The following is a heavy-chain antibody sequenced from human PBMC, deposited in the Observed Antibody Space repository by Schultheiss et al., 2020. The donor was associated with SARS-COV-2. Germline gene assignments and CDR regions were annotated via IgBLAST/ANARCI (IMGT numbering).Heavy chain of an antibody. CDR3: ARGGVCSGYCYEVGYYYGMDV. D-gene: IGHD2-21*01. J-gene: IGHJ6*02. CDR1: GYTFTSYG. Sequence: SVKVSCKASGYTFTSYGISWVRQAPGQGLEWMGGIIPIFGTANYAQKFQGRVTITADESTSTAYMELSSLRSEDTAVYYCARGGVCSGYCYEVGYYYGMDVWGQGTTVTVSS. V-gene: IGHV1-69*13. CDR2: IIPIFGTA.